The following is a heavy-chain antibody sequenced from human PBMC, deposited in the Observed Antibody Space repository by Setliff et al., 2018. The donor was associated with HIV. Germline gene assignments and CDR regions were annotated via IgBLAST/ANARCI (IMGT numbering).Heavy chain of an antibody. CDR2: ISHSNTYI. V-gene: IGHV3-21*04. J-gene: IGHJ3*02. CDR3: AKDRGEGSFDI. Sequence: GGSLRLSCAASGFDFSTYSMSWVRLAPGKGLEWVSSISHSNTYIQYGDSLKGRFTISRDNAKNSLFLEMNSLRAEDTAVYYCAKDRGEGSFDIWGQGTMVTVSS. CDR1: GFDFSTYS.